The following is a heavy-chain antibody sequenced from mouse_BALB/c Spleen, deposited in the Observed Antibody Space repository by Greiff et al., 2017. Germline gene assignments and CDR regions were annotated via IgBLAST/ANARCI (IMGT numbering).Heavy chain of an antibody. Sequence: KESGPGILQPSQTLSLTCSFSGFSLSTYGIGVGWIRQPSGKGLEWLAHIWWNDNKYYNTALKSRLTISKDTSNNQVFLKIASVDTADTATYYCARIDGYVFDYWGQGTTLTVSS. D-gene: IGHD1-2*01. J-gene: IGHJ2*01. CDR2: IWWNDNK. CDR1: GFSLSTYGIG. V-gene: IGHV8-11*01. CDR3: ARIDGYVFDY.